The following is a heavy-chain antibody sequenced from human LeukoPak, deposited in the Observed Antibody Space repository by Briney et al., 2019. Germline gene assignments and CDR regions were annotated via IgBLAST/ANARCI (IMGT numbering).Heavy chain of an antibody. CDR1: GGSISSSSYH. CDR2: IYSGGST. CDR3: ARQRGKMRYFDFVALDY. Sequence: SETPSLTCTVSGGSISSSSYHWGWIRQPPGKGLEWIGTIYSGGSTYYNPSLKSRVTISIDTSNNQFFLKLNSVTAADTAVYYCARQRGKMRYFDFVALDYWGQGTLVTVSS. D-gene: IGHD3-9*01. V-gene: IGHV4-39*01. J-gene: IGHJ4*02.